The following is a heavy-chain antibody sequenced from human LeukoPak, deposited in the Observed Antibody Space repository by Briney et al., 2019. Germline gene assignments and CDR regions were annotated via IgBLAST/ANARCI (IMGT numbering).Heavy chain of an antibody. D-gene: IGHD2-8*01. CDR3: AKERRYCTNGVCYRNFDY. CDR2: ISGSGGST. J-gene: IGHJ4*02. V-gene: IGHV3-23*01. Sequence: PGGSLRPSCAASGFTFSSYAMSWVRQAPGKGLEWVSAISGSGGSTYYADSVKGRFTISRDNSKNTLYLQMNSLRAEDTAVYYCAKERRYCTNGVCYRNFDYWGQGTLVTVSS. CDR1: GFTFSSYA.